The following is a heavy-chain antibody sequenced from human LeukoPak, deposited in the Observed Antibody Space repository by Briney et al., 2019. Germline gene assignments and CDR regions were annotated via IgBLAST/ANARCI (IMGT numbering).Heavy chain of an antibody. Sequence: ASVKVSCKASGYTFTSYGISWVRQAPGQGLEWMGWISAYNGNTNYAQKLQGRVTMTRNTSISTAYMELSSLRSEDTAVYYCARGQGRYFDWLLTGYYMDVWGKGTTVTISS. CDR1: GYTFTSYG. J-gene: IGHJ6*03. CDR3: ARGQGRYFDWLLTGYYMDV. V-gene: IGHV1-18*01. CDR2: ISAYNGNT. D-gene: IGHD3-9*01.